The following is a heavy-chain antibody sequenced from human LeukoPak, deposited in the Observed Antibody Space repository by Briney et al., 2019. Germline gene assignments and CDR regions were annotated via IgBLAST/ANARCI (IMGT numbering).Heavy chain of an antibody. Sequence: GGSLRLSCAASGFTFSSYSMNWVRQAPGKGLEWVSSISSSSSYIYYADSVKGRFTISRDNAKNSLYLQMNSLRAEDTAVYYCARDPYSGGYGDYYYYYMDLWGQGTTVTISS. J-gene: IGHJ6*03. CDR3: ARDPYSGGYGDYYYYYMDL. D-gene: IGHD1-26*01. V-gene: IGHV3-21*01. CDR2: ISSSSSYI. CDR1: GFTFSSYS.